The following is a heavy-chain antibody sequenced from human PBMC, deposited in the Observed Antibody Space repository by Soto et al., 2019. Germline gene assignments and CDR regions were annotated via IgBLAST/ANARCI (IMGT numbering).Heavy chain of an antibody. J-gene: IGHJ1*01. Sequence: GGSLRLSCEASGFSFSSFAMNWVRQAPGRGLEWVSYISDDGASIYYADSLKGRFTISRDNAKNSLSLQMNNLRAEDTAVYYCARENSVQAWLHHFNHWGLGTLVTVSS. D-gene: IGHD5-18*01. CDR3: ARENSVQAWLHHFNH. V-gene: IGHV3-48*03. CDR1: GFSFSSFA. CDR2: ISDDGASI.